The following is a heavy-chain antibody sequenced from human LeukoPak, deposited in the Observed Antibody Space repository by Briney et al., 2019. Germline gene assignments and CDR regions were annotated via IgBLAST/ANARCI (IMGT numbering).Heavy chain of an antibody. CDR1: GGTFSSYA. V-gene: IGHV1-69*06. J-gene: IGHJ4*02. CDR3: ARDPGAYSSSPIDY. D-gene: IGHD6-6*01. Sequence: GSSVKVSCKASGGTFSSYAISWVRQAPGQGLEWMGGIIPIFGTANYAQKFQGRVTITADKSTSTAHMELSSLRSEDTAVYYCARDPGAYSSSPIDYWGQGTLVTVSS. CDR2: IIPIFGTA.